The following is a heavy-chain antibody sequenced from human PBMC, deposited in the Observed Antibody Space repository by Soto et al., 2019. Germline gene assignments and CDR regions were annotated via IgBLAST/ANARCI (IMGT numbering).Heavy chain of an antibody. CDR3: ATRYCSSTSCYLRAANWFDP. J-gene: IGHJ5*02. V-gene: IGHV1-69*13. CDR1: GGTFSSYA. D-gene: IGHD2-2*01. Sequence: SVKVSFKASGGTFSSYAISWVRQAPGQGLEWMGGIIPIFGTANYAQKFQGRVTITGNESTSTAYMELSSLRSEDTAVYYCATRYCSSTSCYLRAANWFDPWGQGTLVTVSS. CDR2: IIPIFGTA.